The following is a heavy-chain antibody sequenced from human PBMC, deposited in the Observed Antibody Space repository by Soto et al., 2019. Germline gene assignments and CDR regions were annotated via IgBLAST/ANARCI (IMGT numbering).Heavy chain of an antibody. CDR3: ATYDSFYGSGTTTDY. D-gene: IGHD3-10*01. Sequence: QVQLVQSGAEVKKPGASVKVSCKASGYTFTSYYMHWVRQAPGQGLEWMGITNPSGGSTSYAQKFQGRVTMTRDTSTSTVYMELSSLRSEDTAVYYCATYDSFYGSGTTTDYWGQGTLVTVSS. CDR1: GYTFTSYY. CDR2: TNPSGGST. V-gene: IGHV1-46*01. J-gene: IGHJ4*02.